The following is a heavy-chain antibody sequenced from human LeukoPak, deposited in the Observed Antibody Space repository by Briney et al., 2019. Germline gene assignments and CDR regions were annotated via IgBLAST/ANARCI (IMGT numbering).Heavy chain of an antibody. CDR3: ARDRKWLVREVDY. Sequence: GRSLRLSCAASGFTFSSYGMHWVRQAPGKGLEWVAVIWYDGSNEYYADSVKGRFTISRDNSKNTLYLQMNSLRAEDTAVYYCARDRKWLVREVDYWGQGTLVTVSS. CDR2: IWYDGSNE. D-gene: IGHD6-19*01. J-gene: IGHJ4*02. CDR1: GFTFSSYG. V-gene: IGHV3-33*01.